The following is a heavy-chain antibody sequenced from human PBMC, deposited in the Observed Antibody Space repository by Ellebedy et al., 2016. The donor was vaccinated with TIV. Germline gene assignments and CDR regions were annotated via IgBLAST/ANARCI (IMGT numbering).Heavy chain of an antibody. CDR1: GGTFSSYA. CDR2: IIPILGIA. CDR3: ARVAGKGGVRYYYYYMDV. D-gene: IGHD6-13*01. Sequence: ASVKVSCKASGGTFSSYAISWVRHAPGQGLEWMGGIIPILGIANYAQKFQGRVTITADKSTSTAYMELSSLRSEDTAVYYCARVAGKGGVRYYYYYMDVWGQGTTVTVSS. V-gene: IGHV1-69*10. J-gene: IGHJ6*03.